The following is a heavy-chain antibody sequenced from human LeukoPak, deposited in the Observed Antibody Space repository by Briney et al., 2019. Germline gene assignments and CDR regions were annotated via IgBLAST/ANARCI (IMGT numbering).Heavy chain of an antibody. Sequence: SETLSLTCTVSGGSISSYYWSWIRQPPGKGLEWIGYIYYSGSTNYNPSLKSRVTISVDTSKNQFSLKLSSVTAADTAVYYCARASVTFGGVIVNPWGQGTLVTVSS. CDR3: ARASVTFGGVIVNP. V-gene: IGHV4-59*01. CDR2: IYYSGST. J-gene: IGHJ5*02. D-gene: IGHD3-16*02. CDR1: GGSISSYY.